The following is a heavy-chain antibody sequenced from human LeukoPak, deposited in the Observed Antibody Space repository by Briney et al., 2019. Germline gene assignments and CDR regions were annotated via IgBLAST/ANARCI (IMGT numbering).Heavy chain of an antibody. V-gene: IGHV3-30*02. Sequence: QSGGSLRLSCAASGFTFSSYGMHWVRQAPGKGLEWVAFIRYDGSNKYYADSVKGRFTISRDNSKDTLYLQMNSLRAEDTAVYYCAKDWARFGSSGYYYFDYWGQGTLVTVSS. D-gene: IGHD3-22*01. J-gene: IGHJ4*02. CDR3: AKDWARFGSSGYYYFDY. CDR1: GFTFSSYG. CDR2: IRYDGSNK.